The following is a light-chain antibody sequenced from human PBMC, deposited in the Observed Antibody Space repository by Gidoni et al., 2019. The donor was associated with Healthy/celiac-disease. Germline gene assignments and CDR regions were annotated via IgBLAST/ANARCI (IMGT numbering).Light chain of an antibody. V-gene: IGKV1-39*01. Sequence: DIQMTQSPSSLSASVGDRVTITCRASQSISSYFNWYQQKPGKAPKLLIYAASSLQSGVPSRFSVSGSGTDFTLTISSLQPEDFATYYCQQSYSTPVTFGQGTKVEIK. J-gene: IGKJ1*01. CDR2: AAS. CDR1: QSISSY. CDR3: QQSYSTPVT.